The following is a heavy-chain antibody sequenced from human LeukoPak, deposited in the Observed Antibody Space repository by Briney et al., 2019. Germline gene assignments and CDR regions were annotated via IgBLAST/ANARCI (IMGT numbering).Heavy chain of an antibody. CDR3: ARDRDLLGYCTNGVCYKGYDY. V-gene: IGHV4-38-2*02. CDR2: IYHSGST. J-gene: IGHJ4*02. Sequence: SETLSLTCTVSSYSISSGYYWGWIRQPPGKGLEWIGSIYHSGSTYYNPSLKSRVTISVDTSKNQFSLKLSSVTAADTAVYYCARDRDLLGYCTNGVCYKGYDYWGQGTLVTVSS. D-gene: IGHD2-8*01. CDR1: SYSISSGYY.